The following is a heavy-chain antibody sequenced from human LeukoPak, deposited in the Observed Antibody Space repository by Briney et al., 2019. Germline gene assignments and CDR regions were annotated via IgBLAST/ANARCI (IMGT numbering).Heavy chain of an antibody. CDR2: INPNSGGT. Sequence: ASVKVSCKASGYTFTGYYMHWVRQAPGQGLEWMGWINPNSGGTNYAQKFQGRVTMTRDTSISTAYMELSRLRSDDTAVYYCARDHGAYCGGDCYPYYFDYWGQGTLVTVSS. CDR1: GYTFTGYY. D-gene: IGHD2-21*02. J-gene: IGHJ4*02. CDR3: ARDHGAYCGGDCYPYYFDY. V-gene: IGHV1-2*02.